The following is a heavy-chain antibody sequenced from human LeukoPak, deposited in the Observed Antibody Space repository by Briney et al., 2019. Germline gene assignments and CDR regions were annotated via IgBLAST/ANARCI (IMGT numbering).Heavy chain of an antibody. CDR3: ARSLSGYITDPFFDQ. V-gene: IGHV3-48*03. CDR2: ISSSSIT. D-gene: IGHD5-12*01. CDR1: GFSFSSFE. Sequence: GGSLRLSCVVSGFSFSSFEMNWVRQAPGKGLEWVSYISSSSITLYADSVKGRFTISRDNARDSLYLQMNSLRAEDTAVYYCARSLSGYITDPFFDQWGQRALVTVSS. J-gene: IGHJ4*02.